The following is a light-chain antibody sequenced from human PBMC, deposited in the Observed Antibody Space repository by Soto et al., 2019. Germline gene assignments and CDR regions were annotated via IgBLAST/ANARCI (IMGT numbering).Light chain of an antibody. CDR2: EVS. J-gene: IGLJ1*01. CDR3: ASYTSRSSYV. CDR1: SSDVGGYNY. Sequence: QSVLTQPASVSGSPGQSITISCTGTSSDVGGYNYVSWYQQHPGKAPKLMIYEVSNRPSGVSNRFSGSKSGNTASLTISGLQTEDEADYYCASYTSRSSYV. V-gene: IGLV2-14*01.